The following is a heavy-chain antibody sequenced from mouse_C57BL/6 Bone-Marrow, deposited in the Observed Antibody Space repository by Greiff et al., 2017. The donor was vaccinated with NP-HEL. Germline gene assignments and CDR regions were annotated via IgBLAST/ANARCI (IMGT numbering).Heavy chain of an antibody. D-gene: IGHD4-1*01. CDR2: ISDGGSYT. CDR1: GFTFSSYA. CDR3: AREANWEGYFDV. Sequence: EVKVVESGGGLVKPGGSLKLSCAASGFTFSSYAMSWVRQTPEKRLEWVATISDGGSYTYYPDNVKGRFTISRDNAKNNLYLQMSHLKSEDTAMYYCAREANWEGYFDVWGTGTTVTVSS. V-gene: IGHV5-4*01. J-gene: IGHJ1*03.